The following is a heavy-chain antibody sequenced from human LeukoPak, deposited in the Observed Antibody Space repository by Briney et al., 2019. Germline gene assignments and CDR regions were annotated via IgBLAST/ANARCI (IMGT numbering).Heavy chain of an antibody. CDR2: IYHSGST. CDR3: AREWAVWEVRGPYHDAFDI. Sequence: SETLSLTRAVYGGAFSGYYWSWIRQPPGKGLEWIGEIYHSGSTNYNPSIKSRVPISVDTSNNQFSLKLSSVTAADTAVYYCAREWAVWEVRGPYHDAFDIWGQGTMVTVSS. J-gene: IGHJ3*02. V-gene: IGHV4-34*01. CDR1: GGAFSGYY. D-gene: IGHD3-10*01.